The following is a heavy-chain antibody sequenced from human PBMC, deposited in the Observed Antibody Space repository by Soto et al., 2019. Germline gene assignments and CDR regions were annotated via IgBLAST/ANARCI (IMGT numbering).Heavy chain of an antibody. J-gene: IGHJ6*02. D-gene: IGHD6-13*01. CDR1: GFTFSSYA. CDR3: ASAGNANYYYYGMDV. CDR2: ISGSGGST. V-gene: IGHV3-23*01. Sequence: GGSLRLSCAASGFTFSSYAMSWVRQAPGKGLEWVSAISGSGGSTYYADSVKGRFTISRDNSKNTLYLQMNSLRAEDTAVYYCASAGNANYYYYGMDVRGQGTTVTVSS.